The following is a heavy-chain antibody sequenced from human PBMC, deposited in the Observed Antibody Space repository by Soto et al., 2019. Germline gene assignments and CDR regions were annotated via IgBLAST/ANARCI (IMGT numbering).Heavy chain of an antibody. J-gene: IGHJ5*02. V-gene: IGHV4-59*01. CDR2: IYYSGST. CDR3: ERALDHYDSSETWFDP. D-gene: IGHD3-22*01. Sequence: PSETLSLTCTVSGGSISSYYWSWIRQPPGKGLEWIGYIYYSGSTNYNPSLKSRVTISVDTSKNQFSLKLSSVTAADTAVYYCERALDHYDSSETWFDPWGQGTLVT. CDR1: GGSISSYY.